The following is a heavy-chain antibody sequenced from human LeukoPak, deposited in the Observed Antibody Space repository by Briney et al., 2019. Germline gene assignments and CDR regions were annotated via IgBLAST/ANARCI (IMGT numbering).Heavy chain of an antibody. CDR2: IATDGTM. CDR1: GFILSSSE. J-gene: IGHJ6*03. Sequence: PGGSLRLSCVASGFILSSSEMNWVRQAPGKGLEWVSFIATDGTMYYADSVKGRFTISRDNAKNSLYLQMNSLRVEDTALYYCAKDVDPYYYYYMDVWGKGTAVTISS. CDR3: AKDVDPYYYYYMDV. V-gene: IGHV3-48*03. D-gene: IGHD5-12*01.